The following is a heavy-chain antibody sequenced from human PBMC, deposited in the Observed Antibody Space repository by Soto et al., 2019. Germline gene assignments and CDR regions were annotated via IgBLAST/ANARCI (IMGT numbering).Heavy chain of an antibody. D-gene: IGHD3-22*01. Sequence: GASVKVSWKASGYTFTSYYMHWVRQAPGRGLEWMGIINPSGGSTSYAQKFQGRVTMTRDTSTSTVYMDLSSLRSEDTAVYYCARDLSPSTYYYDSSGYSPGYWGQGTLVTVSS. J-gene: IGHJ4*02. CDR3: ARDLSPSTYYYDSSGYSPGY. CDR1: GYTFTSYY. CDR2: INPSGGST. V-gene: IGHV1-46*01.